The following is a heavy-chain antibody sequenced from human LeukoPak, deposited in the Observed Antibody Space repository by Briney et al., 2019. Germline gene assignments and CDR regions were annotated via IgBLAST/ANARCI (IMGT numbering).Heavy chain of an antibody. J-gene: IGHJ4*02. Sequence: GGSLRLSCAASGFPFSSYWMHWVRQVPGKGLLWVSRINSDGSATKYADSVRGRLTISRDNSKNTLYLQMNSLRAEDTAVYYCARAGRADGDYHYFDYWGQGALVTVSS. CDR2: INSDGSAT. D-gene: IGHD4-17*01. V-gene: IGHV3-74*01. CDR1: GFPFSSYW. CDR3: ARAGRADGDYHYFDY.